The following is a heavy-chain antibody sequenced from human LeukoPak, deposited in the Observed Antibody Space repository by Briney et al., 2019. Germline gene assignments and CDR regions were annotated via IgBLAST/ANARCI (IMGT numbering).Heavy chain of an antibody. CDR2: ISAYNGNT. J-gene: IGHJ3*02. D-gene: IGHD2-21*02. CDR3: ARDIVVVTAPQAFDI. V-gene: IGHV1-18*01. CDR1: GYTFTSYG. Sequence: ASVKVSCKASGYTFTSYGISWVRQAPGQGLEWMGWISAYNGNTKYAQKLQVRVTMTTDTTTSTAYMELRSLRSDDTAVYYCARDIVVVTAPQAFDIWGQGTMVTVSS.